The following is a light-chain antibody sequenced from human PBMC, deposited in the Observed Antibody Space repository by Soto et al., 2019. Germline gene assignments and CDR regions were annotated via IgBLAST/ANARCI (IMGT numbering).Light chain of an antibody. J-gene: IGLJ3*02. CDR2: EIT. Sequence: QSALTQPPSASGSPGQSVTISCTGTSSDVGAYKYVSWYQQYPGKAPKLMIYEITKPPSGVPDRFSGSNSGNTASLTVAGLQAEDEADYCCTSYVGNDIWVFGGGTKLTVL. CDR1: SSDVGAYKY. V-gene: IGLV2-8*01. CDR3: TSYVGNDIWV.